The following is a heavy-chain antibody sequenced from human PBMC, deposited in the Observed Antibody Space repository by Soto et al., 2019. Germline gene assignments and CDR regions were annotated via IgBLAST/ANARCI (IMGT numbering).Heavy chain of an antibody. Sequence: GGSLRLSCAASGIVFSNYWMTWVRQAPGKGLEWVANIKPDGSDEYYADSVKGRFTISRDNAKNSLYLQMNSLRAEDTAVYYCARDRAGIAGVTEGFDYWGQGTLVTVSS. J-gene: IGHJ4*02. D-gene: IGHD2-21*01. CDR2: IKPDGSDE. V-gene: IGHV3-7*01. CDR3: ARDRAGIAGVTEGFDY. CDR1: GIVFSNYW.